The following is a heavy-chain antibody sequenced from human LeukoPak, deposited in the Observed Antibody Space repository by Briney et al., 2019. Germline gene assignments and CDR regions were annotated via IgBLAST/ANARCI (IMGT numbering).Heavy chain of an antibody. CDR2: INDSGST. V-gene: IGHV4-34*01. Sequence: SETLSLTCAVYGGSFSDYYRSWLRQPPGKGLEWIGEINDSGSTYYNPSLRGGVTMSIDTSKNQFSLKLTSVTAADTAVYYCARAYYYYMDVWGKGTTVTVSS. CDR1: GGSFSDYY. J-gene: IGHJ6*03. CDR3: ARAYYYYMDV.